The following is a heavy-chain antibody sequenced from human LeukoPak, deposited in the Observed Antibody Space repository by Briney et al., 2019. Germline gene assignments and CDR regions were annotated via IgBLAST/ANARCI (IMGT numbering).Heavy chain of an antibody. CDR1: GFSFSDYT. Sequence: GGSLRLSCAASGFSFSDYTINWVRQAPGKGLEWVSSLSSGPGYRSYADSVRGRFTISRDNAENSLYLQMNSLRVEDTAVHYCARKEGSGSLDYYYHYMDVWGKGITVTVSS. V-gene: IGHV3-21*06. J-gene: IGHJ6*03. D-gene: IGHD3-10*01. CDR2: LSSGPGYR. CDR3: ARKEGSGSLDYYYHYMDV.